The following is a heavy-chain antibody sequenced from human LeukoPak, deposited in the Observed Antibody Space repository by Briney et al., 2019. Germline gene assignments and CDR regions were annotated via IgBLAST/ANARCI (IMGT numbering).Heavy chain of an antibody. D-gene: IGHD5-12*01. J-gene: IGHJ6*02. CDR1: GFTINSYG. V-gene: IGHV3-30*18. Sequence: PGGSLRLSCAASGFTINSYGIHWVRQAPGKGLEWVAVLSYDATKESYADSVKGRFTISRDTSKNTLYLQMTSLRVEDTAVYYCAKEGYSGYDSKYYFAMDVWGQGTTVTVSS. CDR3: AKEGYSGYDSKYYFAMDV. CDR2: LSYDATKE.